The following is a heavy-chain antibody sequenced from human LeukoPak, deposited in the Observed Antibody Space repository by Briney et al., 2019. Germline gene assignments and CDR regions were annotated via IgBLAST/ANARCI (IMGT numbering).Heavy chain of an antibody. D-gene: IGHD2-21*01. J-gene: IGHJ3*02. CDR3: ARIYGDSTIADAFDI. V-gene: IGHV3-53*01. CDR2: SYRRDTT. Sequence: GGSLRLSCAASGFSVFSNYMTWVRQAPGKGLEWVAVSYRRDTTFYADAVKGRFIISTDSSRKTVYLQMNSLRVDDTAMYYCARIYGDSTIADAFDIWGQGTMVIVSS. CDR1: GFSVFSNY.